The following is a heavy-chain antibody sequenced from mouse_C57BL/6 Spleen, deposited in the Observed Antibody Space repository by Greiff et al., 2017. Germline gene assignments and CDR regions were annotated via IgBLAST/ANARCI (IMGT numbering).Heavy chain of an antibody. D-gene: IGHD1-1*01. CDR1: GYTFTSYG. CDR2: IYPRSGNT. Sequence: VKLQESGAELARPGASVKLSCKASGYTFTSYGIRWVKQRTGQGLEWIGEIYPRSGNTYYNEKFKGKATLTADKSSSTAYMELRSLTSEDSAVYFGARGGHSSVIECYFDYWGQGTTLTVSS. J-gene: IGHJ2*01. CDR3: ARGGHSSVIECYFDY. V-gene: IGHV1-81*01.